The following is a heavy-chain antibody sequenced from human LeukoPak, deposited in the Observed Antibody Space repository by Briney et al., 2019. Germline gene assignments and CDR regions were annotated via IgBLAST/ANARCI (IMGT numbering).Heavy chain of an antibody. D-gene: IGHD3-10*01. CDR3: TTGIRGD. V-gene: IGHV3-15*07. J-gene: IGHJ4*02. CDR2: IASKTDGGAT. Sequence: GGSLRLSCSASGLTVTNAWMNWVRQAPGEGLDWVGRIASKTDGGATDYAAPVKGRFTISRDDSKNTLNLQMNSLKTGDTAVYYCTTGIRGDWGQGTLVTVSS. CDR1: GLTVTNAW.